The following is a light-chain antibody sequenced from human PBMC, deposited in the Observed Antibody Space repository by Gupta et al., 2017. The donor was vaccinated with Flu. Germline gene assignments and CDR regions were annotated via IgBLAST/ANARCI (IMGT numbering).Light chain of an antibody. CDR1: NIGSKS. V-gene: IGLV3-21*02. CDR2: YDS. J-gene: IGLJ2*01. Sequence: GGSNIGSKSVHWYRQRPGQAPVLVVYYDSGRPSGIPERLSGSNSRSTATLTIGRVEAGDEADYYCQVWDGSNGRQVFGGGTKLTVL. CDR3: QVWDGSNGRQV.